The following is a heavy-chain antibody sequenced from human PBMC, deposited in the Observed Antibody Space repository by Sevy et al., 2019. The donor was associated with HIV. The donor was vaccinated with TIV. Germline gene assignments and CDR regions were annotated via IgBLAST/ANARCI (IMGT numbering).Heavy chain of an antibody. V-gene: IGHV3-23*01. CDR1: GFTFSTYS. CDR2: ISDTGTST. Sequence: GGSLRLSCAASGFTFSTYSMTWVRQAPRKGLEWGSDISDTGTSTYYTDSVEGRFTISRDNSKSTLFLHMNSLRAEDTALYYCAKFAGDFPHFDFWGLGTLVTVSS. CDR3: AKFAGDFPHFDF. J-gene: IGHJ4*02. D-gene: IGHD7-27*01.